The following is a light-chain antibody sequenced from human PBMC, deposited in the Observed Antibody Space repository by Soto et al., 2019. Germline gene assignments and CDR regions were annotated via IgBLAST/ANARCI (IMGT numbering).Light chain of an antibody. V-gene: IGKV1-5*03. CDR3: QQYKSYPYT. Sequence: DIQMTQSPSTLSTSVGDRVTITCRASQSINSWLAWYQQKPGKAPKLLISKASTLQSGVPSRFSGSGSRTEFSLIISSLQTDDFASSYCQQYKSYPYTFGQGTKLEIK. CDR2: KAS. J-gene: IGKJ2*01. CDR1: QSINSW.